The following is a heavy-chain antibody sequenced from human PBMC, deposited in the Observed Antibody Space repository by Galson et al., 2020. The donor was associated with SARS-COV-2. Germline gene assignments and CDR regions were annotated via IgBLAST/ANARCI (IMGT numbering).Heavy chain of an antibody. V-gene: IGHV4-39*07. J-gene: IGHJ3*02. D-gene: IGHD3-22*01. CDR1: GSSISSGDYT. CDR3: AREGYFDNSGAFDI. CDR2: IYYDGST. Sequence: SETLSLTCTVFGSSISSGDYTWGWIRQPPGKGLEWIATIYYDGSTYYNPSLRNRVTISVDPSKNQVSLKLTSVTAADTAIYYCAREGYFDNSGAFDIWGQGTTVTVSS.